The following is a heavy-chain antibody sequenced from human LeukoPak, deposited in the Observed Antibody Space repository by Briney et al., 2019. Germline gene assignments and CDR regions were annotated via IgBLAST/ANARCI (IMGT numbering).Heavy chain of an antibody. D-gene: IGHD5-18*01. V-gene: IGHV5-51*01. Sequence: GESLKISCKGSGYSFTSYWIGWVRQMPGKGLEWMGIIYPGYSDTRYSPSFQGQVTISADKSISTAYLQWSSLKASDTAMNYCARHAELYVDTAMDYYYYYMDVWGKGTTVTVSS. CDR2: IYPGYSDT. CDR3: ARHAELYVDTAMDYYYYYMDV. CDR1: GYSFTSYW. J-gene: IGHJ6*03.